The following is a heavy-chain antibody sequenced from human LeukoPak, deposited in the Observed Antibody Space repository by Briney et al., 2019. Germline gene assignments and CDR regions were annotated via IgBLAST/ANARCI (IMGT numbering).Heavy chain of an antibody. J-gene: IGHJ4*02. CDR2: IAYDGSRA. V-gene: IGHV3-33*01. Sequence: GGSLKLSCAGSGFTFGGYGMHWFRQTPGKGLEWVAVIAYDGSRAFYADSVKGRFTISRDNSKNTMSVQMDDLRAEDTAVYYCTRYNNDHFDYWGQGTLVTVSS. D-gene: IGHD1-14*01. CDR3: TRYNNDHFDY. CDR1: GFTFGGYG.